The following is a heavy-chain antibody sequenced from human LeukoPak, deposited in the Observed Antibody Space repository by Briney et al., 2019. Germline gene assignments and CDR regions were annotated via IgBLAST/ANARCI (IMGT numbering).Heavy chain of an antibody. CDR1: GYTFTSYG. Sequence: ASVKVSCKASGYTFTSYGITWVRQAPGQGLEWMGWISAYNGDTNYAQYFQGRVSMTTDTSTSTAYMELRSLRSDDTAVYYCARTFDYGDYVGTNAFDIWGQGTMVTVSS. V-gene: IGHV1-18*01. CDR3: ARTFDYGDYVGTNAFDI. J-gene: IGHJ3*02. CDR2: ISAYNGDT. D-gene: IGHD4-17*01.